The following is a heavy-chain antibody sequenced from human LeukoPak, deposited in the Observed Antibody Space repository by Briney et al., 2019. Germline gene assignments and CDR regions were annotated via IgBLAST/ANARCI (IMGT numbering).Heavy chain of an antibody. CDR3: AASEGYCSGGSCYYDDY. CDR2: INHSGST. D-gene: IGHD2-15*01. J-gene: IGHJ4*02. Sequence: PSETLSLTCAVYGGSFSGYYWSWIRQPPEKGLEWIGEINHSGSTNYNPSLKSRVTISVDTSKNQFSLKLSSVTAADTAVYYCAASEGYCSGGSCYYDDYWGQGTLVTVSS. V-gene: IGHV4-34*01. CDR1: GGSFSGYY.